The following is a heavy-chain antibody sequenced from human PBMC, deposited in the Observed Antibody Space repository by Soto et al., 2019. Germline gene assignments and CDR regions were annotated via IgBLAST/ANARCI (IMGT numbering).Heavy chain of an antibody. CDR2: IYYSGST. CDR1: GGSISSSSYF. V-gene: IGHV4-39*01. CDR3: ARHPSDFWFDP. D-gene: IGHD2-21*02. J-gene: IGHJ5*02. Sequence: QLQLQESGPGLVKPSETLSLTCSVSGGSISSSSYFWGWIRQPPGKGLEWIGSIYYSGSTYYNPSLKSRVTVPVDTSKTQFSLKLSSVTAAATAVYYCARHPSDFWFDPWGQGTLVTVSS.